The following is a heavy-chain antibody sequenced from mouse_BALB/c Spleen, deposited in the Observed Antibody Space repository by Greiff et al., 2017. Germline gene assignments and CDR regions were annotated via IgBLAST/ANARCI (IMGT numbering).Heavy chain of an antibody. CDR1: GYSITSDYA. V-gene: IGHV3-2*02. CDR2: ISYSGST. Sequence: EVKLMESGPGLVKPSQSLSLTCTVTGYSITSDYAWNWIRQFPGNKLEWMGYISYSGSTSYNPSLKSRISITRDTSKNQFFLQLNSVTTEDTATYYCARGGYYLYYFDYWGQGTTLTVSS. J-gene: IGHJ2*01. D-gene: IGHD2-3*01. CDR3: ARGGYYLYYFDY.